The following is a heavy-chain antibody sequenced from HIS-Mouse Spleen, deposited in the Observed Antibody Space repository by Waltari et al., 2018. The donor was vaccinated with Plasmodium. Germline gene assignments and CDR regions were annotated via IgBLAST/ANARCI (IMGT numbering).Heavy chain of an antibody. V-gene: IGHV3-21*01. CDR1: GFTLRYYR. Sequence: EVQLVESGGCLVQPGGSMRLPFASSGFTLRYYRMNWVRQAPGKGLDWVSSIRSSSSYIYYADSVKGRFTISRDNAKNSLYLQMNSLRAEDTAVYYCAREDILTGYYNDYWYFDLWGRGSLVTVSS. CDR3: AREDILTGYYNDYWYFDL. J-gene: IGHJ2*01. D-gene: IGHD3-9*01. CDR2: IRSSSSYI.